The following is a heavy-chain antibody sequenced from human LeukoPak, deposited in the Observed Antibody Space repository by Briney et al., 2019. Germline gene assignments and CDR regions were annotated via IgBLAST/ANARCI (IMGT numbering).Heavy chain of an antibody. CDR3: AAGGFYDLLPY. J-gene: IGHJ4*02. V-gene: IGHV1-24*01. CDR1: GYNLTELS. Sequence: ASVKVSCKVSGYNLTELSMHWVRQAPGKGVEWMGGFDPGDGAMVYAQRFQGRVTMTEDTSTDTVYMELSSPKSEDTAVYYCAAGGFYDLLPYWGQGTLVTVSS. CDR2: FDPGDGAM. D-gene: IGHD3-9*01.